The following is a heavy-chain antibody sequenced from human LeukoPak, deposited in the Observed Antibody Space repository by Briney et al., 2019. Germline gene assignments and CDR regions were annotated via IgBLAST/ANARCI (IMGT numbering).Heavy chain of an antibody. Sequence: SETLSLTCTVSGGSINNYYWSWIRQPPGKGLEWIGYIHTSGSTNYNPSLKSRVTISVDTSKNQFSLKLRSVTAADTAVYYCARLTAPYYYYMDVWGKGTTVTVSS. CDR3: ARLTAPYYYYMDV. CDR2: IHTSGST. V-gene: IGHV4-4*09. D-gene: IGHD5-18*01. J-gene: IGHJ6*03. CDR1: GGSINNYY.